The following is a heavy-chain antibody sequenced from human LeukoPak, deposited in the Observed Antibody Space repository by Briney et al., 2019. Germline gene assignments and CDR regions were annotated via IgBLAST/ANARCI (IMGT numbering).Heavy chain of an antibody. CDR3: AKGAATTTTIENYFDY. J-gene: IGHJ4*02. D-gene: IGHD5-24*01. V-gene: IGHV3-23*01. CDR2: ISGSGGST. Sequence: GGSLRLSCAASGFTFNTYAMSWVRQAPGKGLEWVSAISGSGGSTYYADSVKGRFTISRDNSKNTLYLQMNSLRAEDTAVYYCAKGAATTTTIENYFDYWGQGTLVTVSS. CDR1: GFTFNTYA.